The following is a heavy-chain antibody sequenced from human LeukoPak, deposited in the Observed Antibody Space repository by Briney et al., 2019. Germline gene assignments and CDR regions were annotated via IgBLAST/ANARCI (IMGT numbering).Heavy chain of an antibody. CDR1: GGSISSYY. J-gene: IGHJ6*02. V-gene: IGHV4-4*07. D-gene: IGHD6-13*01. CDR2: IYTSGST. CDR3: ARRGRNSNYVPWVAAAGIRLYGMDV. Sequence: SETLSLTCTVSGGSISSYYWSWIRQPAGKGLEWIGRIYTSGSTNYNPSLKSRVTMSVDTSRNQFSLKLSSVTAADTAVYYCARRGRNSNYVPWVAAAGIRLYGMDVWGQGTTVTVSS.